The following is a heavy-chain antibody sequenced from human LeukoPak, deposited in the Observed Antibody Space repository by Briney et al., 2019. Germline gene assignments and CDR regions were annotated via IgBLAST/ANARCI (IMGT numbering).Heavy chain of an antibody. Sequence: KTGGSLRLSCAASGFNFDAYAMHWVRQVPGRGLEWVSGVSWDSTRMAYADSVKGRFTISRDNAKNSLYPQMTSLRPEDTAVYYCSRSPDFWSALDFWGQGTLVAVSS. D-gene: IGHD3-3*01. J-gene: IGHJ4*02. CDR3: SRSPDFWSALDF. V-gene: IGHV3-9*01. CDR1: GFNFDAYA. CDR2: VSWDSTRM.